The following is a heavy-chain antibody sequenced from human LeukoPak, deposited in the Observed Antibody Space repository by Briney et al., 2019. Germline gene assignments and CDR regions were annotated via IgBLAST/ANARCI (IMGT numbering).Heavy chain of an antibody. CDR3: ATLYTGTTSWFDP. Sequence: ASVKVSCKVSGYTLTELSMHWVRQAPGKGLEWMGGFDPEDGETIYAQKSQGRVTITEDTSTDTAYMELSSLRSEDTAVYYCATLYTGTTSWFDPWGQGTLVTVSS. J-gene: IGHJ5*02. CDR2: FDPEDGET. D-gene: IGHD1-1*01. V-gene: IGHV1-24*01. CDR1: GYTLTELS.